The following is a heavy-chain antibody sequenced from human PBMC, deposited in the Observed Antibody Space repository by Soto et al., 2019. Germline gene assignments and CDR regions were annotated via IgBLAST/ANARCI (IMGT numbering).Heavy chain of an antibody. J-gene: IGHJ6*02. V-gene: IGHV4-59*08. CDR3: ARHLTYCSAGSCYSDFPYYGMDV. CDR2: IYYSGST. Sequence: PSETLSLTCTVSGGSISSYYWSWIRQPPGKGLEWIGNIYYSGSTNYNPSLKSRVTISVDTSKNQFSLKLSSVTAADTAVYYCARHLTYCSAGSCYSDFPYYGMDVWGQGTTVTVSS. CDR1: GGSISSYY. D-gene: IGHD2-15*01.